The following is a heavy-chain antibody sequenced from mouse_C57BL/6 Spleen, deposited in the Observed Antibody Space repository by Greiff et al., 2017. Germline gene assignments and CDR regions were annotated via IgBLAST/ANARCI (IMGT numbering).Heavy chain of an antibody. Sequence: QVQLKQSGPELVKPGASVKISCKASGYAFSSSWMNWVKQRPGKGLEWIGRIYPGDGDTDYNGKFKGKATLTADKSSSTAYMQLSSLTSEDSAVYYCARSHYFVRRGFAYWGQGTTVTVSA. D-gene: IGHD1-2*01. J-gene: IGHJ2*01. CDR1: GYAFSSSW. CDR2: IYPGDGDT. V-gene: IGHV1-82*01. CDR3: ARSHYFVRRGFAY.